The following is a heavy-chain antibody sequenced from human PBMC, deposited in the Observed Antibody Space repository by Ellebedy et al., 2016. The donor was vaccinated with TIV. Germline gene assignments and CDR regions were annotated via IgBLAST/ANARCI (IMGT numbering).Heavy chain of an antibody. CDR1: GYTFTSYA. V-gene: IGHV1-18*04. Sequence: AASVKVSCKASGYTFTSYAISWVRQAPGRGLDWMGWLNTYNGNTKYAQKFQGRVTMTTDTSTSTTYMERRGLRSDDTALYYCARIGGGVSGTSFDVWGQGTIVTVSS. CDR2: LNTYNGNT. CDR3: ARIGGGVSGTSFDV. J-gene: IGHJ3*01. D-gene: IGHD3-16*01.